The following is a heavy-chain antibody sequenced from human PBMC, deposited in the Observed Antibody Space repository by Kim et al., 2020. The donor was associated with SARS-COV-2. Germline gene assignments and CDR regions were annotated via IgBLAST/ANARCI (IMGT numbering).Heavy chain of an antibody. CDR2: IYSGGST. D-gene: IGHD1-26*01. CDR3: ARGGSGGSYYAGSSDY. V-gene: IGHV3-53*01. CDR1: GFTVSSNY. J-gene: IGHJ4*02. Sequence: GGSLRLSCAASGFTVSSNYMSWVRQAPGKGLEWVSVIYSGGSTYYADSVKGRFTISRDNSKNTLYLQMNSLRAEDTAVYYCARGGSGGSYYAGSSDYWGQGTLVTVSS.